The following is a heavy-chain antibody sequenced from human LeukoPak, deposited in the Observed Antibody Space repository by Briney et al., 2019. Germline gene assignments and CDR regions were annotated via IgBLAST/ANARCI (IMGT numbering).Heavy chain of an antibody. CDR3: AKDLSSSWYHFDY. CDR2: MSGSGDGI. V-gene: IGHV3-23*01. J-gene: IGHJ4*02. CDR1: GFSFSSYG. D-gene: IGHD6-13*01. Sequence: GGSLRLSCAASGFSFSSYGMRWVRQAPGKGLEWVSAMSGSGDGIYYGDFVKGRFTISRDNSKNTLYLQMNSLRAEDTAVYYCAKDLSSSWYHFDYWGQGTLVTVSS.